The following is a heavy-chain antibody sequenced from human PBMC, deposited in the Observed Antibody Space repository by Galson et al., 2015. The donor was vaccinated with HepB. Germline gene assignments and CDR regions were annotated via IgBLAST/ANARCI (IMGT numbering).Heavy chain of an antibody. J-gene: IGHJ6*02. CDR2: IKQDGSEK. V-gene: IGHV3-7*03. CDR3: ARDTDYYYGMDV. CDR1: GFTFSNYW. Sequence: SLRLSCAASGFTFSNYWMSWVRQAPGKGLEWVANIKQDGSEKYYVDSVKGRFTISRDNAKNSLYLQMNSLRAEDTAVYYCARDTDYYYGMDVWGQGTTVTVSS.